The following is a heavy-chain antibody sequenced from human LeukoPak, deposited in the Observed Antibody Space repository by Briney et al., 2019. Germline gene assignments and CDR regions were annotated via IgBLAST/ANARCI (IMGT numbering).Heavy chain of an antibody. J-gene: IGHJ5*02. D-gene: IGHD2-15*01. CDR3: ARGRRKGYCSGGSCYGQRYNWFDP. V-gene: IGHV4-34*01. CDR2: INHSGST. CDR1: GGSFSGYY. Sequence: SETLSLTCAVYGGSFSGYYWSWIRPPPGKGLEWIGEINHSGSTNYNPSLKSRDTISVDTSKNQFSLKLSSVTAADTAVYYCARGRRKGYCSGGSCYGQRYNWFDPWGQGTLVTVSS.